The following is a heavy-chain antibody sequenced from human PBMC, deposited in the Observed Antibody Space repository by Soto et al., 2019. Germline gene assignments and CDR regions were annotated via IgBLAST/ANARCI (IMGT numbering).Heavy chain of an antibody. CDR2: ISWNSGSI. Sequence: EVQLVESGGGLVQPGRSLRLSCAASGFTFDDYAMHWVRQAPGKGLEWVSGISWNSGSIGYADSVKGRFTISRDNAKNSLYLQMNSLRAEDTALYYCAKDACEKWLRLSGRWFDPWGQGTLVTVSS. CDR3: AKDACEKWLRLSGRWFDP. J-gene: IGHJ5*02. CDR1: GFTFDDYA. D-gene: IGHD5-12*01. V-gene: IGHV3-9*01.